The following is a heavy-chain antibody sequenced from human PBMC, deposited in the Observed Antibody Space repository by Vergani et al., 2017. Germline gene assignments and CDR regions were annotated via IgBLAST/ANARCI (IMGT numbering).Heavy chain of an antibody. J-gene: IGHJ4*02. D-gene: IGHD3-10*01. CDR3: ARHGGSGNFYHQFDS. CDR2: FHHTGMT. Sequence: QVQLQESGPGLVKPSETLSLTCTVSNYSISRGYFWGWIRRPPGKGLEWIASFHHTGMTYNNPSLKSRVTISVDTSKNLISLKLNSVTAADTALYYCARHGGSGNFYHQFDSWGQGTLVTVSS. CDR1: NYSISRGYF. V-gene: IGHV4-38-2*02.